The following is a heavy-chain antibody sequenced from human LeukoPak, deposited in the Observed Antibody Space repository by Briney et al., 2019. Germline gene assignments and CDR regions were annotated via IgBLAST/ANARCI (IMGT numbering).Heavy chain of an antibody. V-gene: IGHV3-9*01. CDR2: ISWNSGSI. CDR3: AKGIVGAPDDAFDI. D-gene: IGHD1-26*01. J-gene: IGHJ3*02. CDR1: GFTFDDYA. Sequence: TGGSLRLSCAASGFTFDDYAMHWVRQAPGKGLEWVSGISWNSGSIGYADSVKGRFTISRDNAKNSLYLQVNSLRAEDTALYYCAKGIVGAPDDAFDIWGQGTMVTVSS.